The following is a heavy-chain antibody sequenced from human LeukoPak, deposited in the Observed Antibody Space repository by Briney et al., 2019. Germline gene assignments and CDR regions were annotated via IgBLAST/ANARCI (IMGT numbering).Heavy chain of an antibody. CDR2: IYVGGST. V-gene: IGHV3-53*01. D-gene: IGHD2-2*01. CDR1: GVTLSSNY. J-gene: IGHJ4*02. Sequence: GGSLRLSCAASGVTLSSNYMSWVRQAPGKGLEWLSLIYVGGSTFYADYVMGRFTIPTADSKNTLYFQMNSLRADDTAVYYCARDHRNAGVFDYWGQGTLVTVS. CDR3: ARDHRNAGVFDY.